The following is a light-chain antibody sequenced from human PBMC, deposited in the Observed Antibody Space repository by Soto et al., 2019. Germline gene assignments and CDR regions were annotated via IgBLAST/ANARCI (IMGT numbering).Light chain of an antibody. CDR2: EVN. CDR1: SRDIGSYNL. J-gene: IGLJ1*01. Sequence: QSVLTQPASVSGSPGQSITISCTGTSRDIGSYNLVSWYQHHPGKAPKLMIYEVNKRPSGVSNRFSGSKSGNTASLTISGLQAEDDSDYFCCSYAGTNTYVFGTATKLTVL. V-gene: IGLV2-23*02. CDR3: CSYAGTNTYV.